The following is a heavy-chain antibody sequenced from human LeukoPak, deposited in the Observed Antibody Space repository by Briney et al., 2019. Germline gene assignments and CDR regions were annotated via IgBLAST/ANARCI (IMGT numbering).Heavy chain of an antibody. D-gene: IGHD3-9*01. CDR2: IYPGDSDT. CDR1: GYSFTSYW. J-gene: IGHJ3*02. Sequence: GESLKISCKGSGYSFTSYWIGWVRQMPGKGLEWMGIIYPGDSDTRYSPSFQGQVTISADKSISTAYLQWSSLKASDTAMYYCARPEAKLGAIFGAFDIWGQGTMVTVSS. CDR3: ARPEAKLGAIFGAFDI. V-gene: IGHV5-51*01.